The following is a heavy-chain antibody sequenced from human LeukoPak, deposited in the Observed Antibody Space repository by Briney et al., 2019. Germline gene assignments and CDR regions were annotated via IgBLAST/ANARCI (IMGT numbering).Heavy chain of an antibody. CDR1: GGSISSNY. J-gene: IGHJ4*02. V-gene: IGHV4-59*01. CDR2: IYYTGST. Sequence: SETLSLTCIVSGGSISSNYWNWIRQPPGKGLEWLGNIYYTGSTNYNPSLKSRVTISLDTSKNHFSLKLSSVTAADTAVYYCTRARRYSYGHLDYWGQGTLVTVSS. D-gene: IGHD5-18*01. CDR3: TRARRYSYGHLDY.